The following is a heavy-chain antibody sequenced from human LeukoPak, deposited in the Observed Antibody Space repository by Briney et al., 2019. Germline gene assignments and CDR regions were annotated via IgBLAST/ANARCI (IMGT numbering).Heavy chain of an antibody. CDR3: ATSWTIAVAGRKYYFNY. CDR2: ISQGT. CDR1: GFTFSDYA. D-gene: IGHD6-19*01. V-gene: IGHV3-23*01. Sequence: TGGSLRLSCAASGFTFSDYAMNSVRQAPGQGLEGVSTISQGTYHAASMKGRSTISRDNSKNTLYLQMNSLRAEDTAVYFCATSWTIAVAGRKYYFNYWGQGTLVTVSS. J-gene: IGHJ4*02.